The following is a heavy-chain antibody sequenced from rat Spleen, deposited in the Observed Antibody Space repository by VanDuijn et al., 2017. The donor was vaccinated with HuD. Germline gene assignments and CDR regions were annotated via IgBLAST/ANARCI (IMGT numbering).Heavy chain of an antibody. V-gene: IGHV5-29*01. Sequence: EVQLVESDGGLVQPGGSLKLSCAASGFTFSDYYMAWVRQAPTKGLEWVATISYDGGRTYYRDSVKGRFTISRDNAKTTLYLQMDSLRSEDTATYYCARPNYPGFNYFDYWGQGVMVTVSS. CDR3: ARPNYPGFNYFDY. D-gene: IGHD1-4*01. CDR1: GFTFSDYY. CDR2: ISYDGGRT. J-gene: IGHJ2*01.